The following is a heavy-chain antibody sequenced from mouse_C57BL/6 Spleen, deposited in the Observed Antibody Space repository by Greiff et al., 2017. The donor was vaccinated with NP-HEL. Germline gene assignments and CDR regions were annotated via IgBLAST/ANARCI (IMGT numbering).Heavy chain of an antibody. CDR2: INPSNGGT. V-gene: IGHV1-53*01. Sequence: QVQLQQSGTELVKPGASVKLSCKASGYTFTSYWMHWVKQRPGQGLEWIGNINPSNGGTYYNEKFKSKATLTVDTSSSTAYMQLSSLTSEDSAVYYGARPQTAQATWFAYWGQGTLVTVSS. CDR3: ARPQTAQATWFAY. J-gene: IGHJ3*01. D-gene: IGHD3-2*02. CDR1: GYTFTSYW.